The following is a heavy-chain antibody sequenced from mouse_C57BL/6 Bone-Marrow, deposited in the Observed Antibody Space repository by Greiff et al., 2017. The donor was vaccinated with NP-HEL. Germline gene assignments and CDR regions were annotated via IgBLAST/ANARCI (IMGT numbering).Heavy chain of an antibody. J-gene: IGHJ3*01. CDR1: GYTFTSYW. CDR3: ARGDPYGDGD. CDR2: IYPGSGST. Sequence: VQLQQPGAELVKPGASVKMSCKASGYTFTSYWITWVKQRPGQGLEWIGDIYPGSGSTNYHEKFKSKATLTVETSSSTAYMQLSSLTSEDSAVYYCARGDPYGDGDWGQGTLVTVSA. D-gene: IGHD1-2*01. V-gene: IGHV1-55*01.